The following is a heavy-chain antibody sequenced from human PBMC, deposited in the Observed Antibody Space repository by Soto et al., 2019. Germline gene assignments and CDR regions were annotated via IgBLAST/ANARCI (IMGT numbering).Heavy chain of an antibody. D-gene: IGHD2-2*01. Sequence: ASVKVSCKVSGYTLTELSMHWVLQAPGKGLEWMGGFDPEDGETIYAQKFQDRVTMTEDTSTDTAYMELSSLRSEDTAVYYCATAVIVVVPAALVDMFDYWGQGTLVTVSS. J-gene: IGHJ4*02. CDR1: GYTLTELS. CDR3: ATAVIVVVPAALVDMFDY. CDR2: FDPEDGET. V-gene: IGHV1-24*01.